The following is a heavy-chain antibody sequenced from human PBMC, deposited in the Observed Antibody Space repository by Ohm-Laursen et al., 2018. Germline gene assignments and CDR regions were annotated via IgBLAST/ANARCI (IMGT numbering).Heavy chain of an antibody. V-gene: IGHV3-21*01. CDR1: GFTFSSYD. J-gene: IGHJ6*02. D-gene: IGHD6-6*01. Sequence: SLRLSCAASGFTFSSYDMNWVRQAPGKGPEWISYISETGSHIYDADSMRGRFTVARDNAKNLLYLQLNSLRVEDTAVYYCARDSSRRAREGGMDVWGQGTTVTVSS. CDR3: ARDSSRRAREGGMDV. CDR2: ISETGSHI.